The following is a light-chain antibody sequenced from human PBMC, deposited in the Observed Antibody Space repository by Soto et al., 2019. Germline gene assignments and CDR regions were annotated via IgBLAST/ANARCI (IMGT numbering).Light chain of an antibody. CDR1: QSVSSIN. J-gene: IGKJ3*01. V-gene: IGKV3-20*01. CDR3: QQYGSSPFT. CDR2: GAS. Sequence: EIVLTQSPGTLSLSPTQRATLSCRASQSVSSINLAWYQQKPGQAPRLLIYGASSRATGIPDRFSGSGSGTDFTLTISRLEPEDFAVYYCQQYGSSPFTFGPGTKVDIK.